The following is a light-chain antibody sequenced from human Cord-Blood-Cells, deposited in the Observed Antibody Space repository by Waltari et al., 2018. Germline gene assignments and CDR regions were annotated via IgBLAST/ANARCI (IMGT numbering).Light chain of an antibody. CDR3: QQRSNWPPRT. V-gene: IGKV3-11*01. CDR1: QSVSSY. CDR2: DAS. J-gene: IGKJ4*01. Sequence: EIVLTQSPATLSLSPGERATLSCRASQSVSSYLAWYQQKPGQAPRLLIYDASNRATGIPARFSGSASGTDFTLTISSLEPEDFAVYYCQQRSNWPPRTFGGGTKVEIK.